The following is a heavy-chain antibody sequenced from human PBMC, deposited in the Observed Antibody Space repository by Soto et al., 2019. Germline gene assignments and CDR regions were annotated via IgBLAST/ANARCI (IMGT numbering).Heavy chain of an antibody. D-gene: IGHD3-10*01. CDR1: GFTLSSYA. V-gene: IGHV3-23*01. CDR2: ISAGGDMT. CDR3: ARGDRGGSGSPASYYYSGWDV. J-gene: IGHJ6*01. Sequence: DVQLLESGGHWVQPGGSLRLSCSASGFTLSSYAMSWVRQAPGKGLEWVSSISAGGDMTYNSDSVRGRFTISRDNSNNGLFLQMHNLRIEDTALYYCARGDRGGSGSPASYYYSGWDVWGQGAKVNVS.